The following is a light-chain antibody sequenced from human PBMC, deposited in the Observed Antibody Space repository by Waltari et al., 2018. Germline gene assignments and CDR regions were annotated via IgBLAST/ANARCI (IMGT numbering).Light chain of an antibody. Sequence: QSALTQPASVSGSPGQSITISCTGTSRDVGGYNYFPWYQQHPGKAPKLLICEVSNRPSGVSNRFSGSKSGNTASLTISGLQAEDEADYYCTSFTSSTTWVFGGGTKLTVL. CDR1: SRDVGGYNY. CDR2: EVS. CDR3: TSFTSSTTWV. V-gene: IGLV2-14*01. J-gene: IGLJ3*02.